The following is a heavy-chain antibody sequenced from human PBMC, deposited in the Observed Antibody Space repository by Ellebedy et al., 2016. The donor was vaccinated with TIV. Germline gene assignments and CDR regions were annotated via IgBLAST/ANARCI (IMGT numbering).Heavy chain of an antibody. CDR2: IYPDDADT. V-gene: IGHV5-51*01. Sequence: GESLKISCTGSGYRFSSHWNGWVRQMPGKGLEWMGIIYPDDADTRYSPSFQGQVTISADKSISTAYLQWSSVKASDTAMYYCTRQGIAVADDYWGQGTLVTVSS. J-gene: IGHJ4*02. CDR3: TRQGIAVADDY. CDR1: GYRFSSHW. D-gene: IGHD6-19*01.